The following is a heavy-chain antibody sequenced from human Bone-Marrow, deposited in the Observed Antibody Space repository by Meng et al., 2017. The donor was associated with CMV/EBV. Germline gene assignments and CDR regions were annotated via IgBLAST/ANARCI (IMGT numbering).Heavy chain of an antibody. J-gene: IGHJ4*02. CDR1: GFTFSSYD. CDR3: ARADVQLEIDY. V-gene: IGHV3-13*01. Sequence: GGSLRLSCAASGFTFSSYDMHWVRQATGKGLEWVSAIGTAGDTYYPGSVKGRFTISRENAKNSLYLQMNSLRAGDTAVYYCARADVQLEIDYWGQGTLVTVSS. D-gene: IGHD1-1*01. CDR2: IGTAGDT.